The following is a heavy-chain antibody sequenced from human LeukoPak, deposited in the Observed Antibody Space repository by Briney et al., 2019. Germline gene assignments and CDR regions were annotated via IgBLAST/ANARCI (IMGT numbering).Heavy chain of an antibody. CDR1: GFTFSSYS. V-gene: IGHV3-21*01. J-gene: IGHJ3*02. Sequence: GGSLRLSCAASGFTFSSYSMNWVRQAPGKGREWVSSISSSSSYIYYADSVKGRFTISRDNAKNSLYLQMNSLRAEDTAVYYCARDLKRRVYYDSSGSDDAFDIWGQGTMVTVSS. CDR2: ISSSSSYI. CDR3: ARDLKRRVYYDSSGSDDAFDI. D-gene: IGHD3-22*01.